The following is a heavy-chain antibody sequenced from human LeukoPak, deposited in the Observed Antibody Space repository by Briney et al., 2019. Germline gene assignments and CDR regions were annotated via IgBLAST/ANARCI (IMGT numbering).Heavy chain of an antibody. CDR3: ARDRVGSWYFDY. D-gene: IGHD6-13*01. CDR2: IIPIFGTA. J-gene: IGHJ4*02. CDR1: GGTFSSYA. V-gene: IGHV1-69*13. Sequence: GASVKVSCKASGGTFSSYAISWVRQAPGQGLEWMGGIIPIFGTANHAQKFQGRVTITADESTSTAYMELSSLRSEDTAVYYCARDRVGSWYFDYWGQGTLVTVSS.